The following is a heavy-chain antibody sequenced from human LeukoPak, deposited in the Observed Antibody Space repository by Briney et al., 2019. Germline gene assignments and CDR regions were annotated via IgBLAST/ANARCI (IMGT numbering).Heavy chain of an antibody. J-gene: IGHJ4*02. CDR2: ISYDGSNK. D-gene: IGHD4-17*01. CDR3: AKDLNYGDLLDY. V-gene: IGHV3-30*04. Sequence: GRSLRLSCAASGFTFSSYAMHWVRQAPGKGLEWVAVISYDGSNKYYADSVKGRFTISRDNSKNTLYLQMNSLRAEDTAVYYCAKDLNYGDLLDYWGQGTLVTVSS. CDR1: GFTFSSYA.